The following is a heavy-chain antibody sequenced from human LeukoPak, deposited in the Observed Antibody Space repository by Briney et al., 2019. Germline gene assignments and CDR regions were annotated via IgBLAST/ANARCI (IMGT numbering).Heavy chain of an antibody. CDR2: INHSGST. D-gene: IGHD1-26*01. V-gene: IGHV4-34*01. Sequence: PSETLSLTCAVYGGSFSGYYWTWVRQPPGMGLEWIGEINHSGSTNYNPSLKRRVTISLDTSENQFSLKLTSVTAADTAEYYCAGRPDSGSYYIYYYHMDVWGEGATVTVSS. J-gene: IGHJ6*04. CDR1: GGSFSGYY. CDR3: AGRPDSGSYYIYYYHMDV.